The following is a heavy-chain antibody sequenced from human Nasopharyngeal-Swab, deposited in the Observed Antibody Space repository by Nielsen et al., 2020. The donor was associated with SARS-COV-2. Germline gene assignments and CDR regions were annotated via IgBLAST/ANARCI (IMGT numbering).Heavy chain of an antibody. Sequence: SKTLSLTCTVSGGSISSSSYYWGWIRQPPGKGLEWIGSIYYSGSTYYNPSLKSRVTISVDTSKNQFSLKLSSVTAADTAVYYCVHSSSWYGIGYFDLWGRGTLVTVSS. CDR3: VHSSSWYGIGYFDL. J-gene: IGHJ2*01. D-gene: IGHD6-13*01. CDR1: GGSISSSSYY. V-gene: IGHV4-39*01. CDR2: IYYSGST.